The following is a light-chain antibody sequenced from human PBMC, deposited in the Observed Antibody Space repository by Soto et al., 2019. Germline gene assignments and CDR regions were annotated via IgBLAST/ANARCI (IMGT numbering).Light chain of an antibody. CDR1: QGIASW. Sequence: DIQMTQSPSSVSTSVGDRVTFTCRASQGIASWLAWYQQQPGKAPKLLIYAASSLQSGVPSRFSGSGSGTDFTLTISRLESEDFAVYYCQQYGRSPYTFGQGTKVDIK. J-gene: IGKJ2*01. CDR2: AAS. V-gene: IGKV1-12*01. CDR3: QQYGRSPYT.